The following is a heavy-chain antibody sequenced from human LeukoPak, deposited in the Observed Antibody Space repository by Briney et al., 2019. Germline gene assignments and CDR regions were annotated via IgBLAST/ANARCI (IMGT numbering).Heavy chain of an antibody. CDR3: ARDKLVQGGGWFDP. CDR1: GGSISSGDYY. J-gene: IGHJ5*02. D-gene: IGHD6-13*01. V-gene: IGHV4-61*08. CDR2: IYYSGST. Sequence: SETLSLTCTVSGGSISSGDYYWSWIRQPPGKGLEWIGYIYYSGSTNYNPSLKSRVTISVDTSKNQFSLKLSSVTAADTAVYYCARDKLVQGGGWFDPWGQGTLVTVSS.